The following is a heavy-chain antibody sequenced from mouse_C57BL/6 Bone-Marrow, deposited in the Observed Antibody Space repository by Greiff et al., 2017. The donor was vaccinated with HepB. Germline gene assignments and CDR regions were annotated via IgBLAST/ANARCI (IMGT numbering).Heavy chain of an antibody. V-gene: IGHV1-55*01. Sequence: QVQLQQPGAELVKPGASVKMSCKASGYTFTSYWITWVKQRPGQGLEWIGDIYPGSGSTNYNEKFKSKATLTVDTSSSTAYMQLSSLTSEDSAVYYCARREKPYGSSYVDYWGQGTTLTVSS. J-gene: IGHJ2*01. CDR2: IYPGSGST. CDR3: ARREKPYGSSYVDY. D-gene: IGHD1-1*01. CDR1: GYTFTSYW.